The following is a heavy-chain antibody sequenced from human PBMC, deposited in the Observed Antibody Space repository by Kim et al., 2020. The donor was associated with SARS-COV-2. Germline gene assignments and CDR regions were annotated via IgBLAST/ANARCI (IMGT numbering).Heavy chain of an antibody. J-gene: IGHJ1*01. CDR1: GLTFSNAW. D-gene: IGHD5-18*01. Sequence: GGSLRLSCAASGLTFSNAWISWVRQAPGMGLEWVGRIKSKTDGGTIDDAAPVKGRFTISRDDSKITLYLQMNSLKTEDTAVYFWFTAGRLGYWGQGTLVTVSS. CDR2: IKSKTDGGTI. CDR3: FTAGRLGY. V-gene: IGHV3-15*01.